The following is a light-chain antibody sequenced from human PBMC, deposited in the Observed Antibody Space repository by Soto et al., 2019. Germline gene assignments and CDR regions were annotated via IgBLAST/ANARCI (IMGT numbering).Light chain of an antibody. CDR1: SSDVGGYNY. Sequence: QSALTQPASASGSPGQSVTISCTGTSSDVGGYNYVSWYQQHAGKAPKLMIYEVAKRPSGVPDRFSGSKSANTASLTVSGLQAEDEADSYCGSYAGSNIVFGGGTKLTVL. V-gene: IGLV2-8*01. J-gene: IGLJ2*01. CDR2: EVA. CDR3: GSYAGSNIV.